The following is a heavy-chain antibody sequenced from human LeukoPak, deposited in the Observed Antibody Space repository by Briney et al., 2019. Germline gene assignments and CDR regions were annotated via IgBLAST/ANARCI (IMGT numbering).Heavy chain of an antibody. D-gene: IGHD3-22*01. V-gene: IGHV4-59*01. Sequence: SETLSLTCTVSGGSISSYYWSWIRQPPGKGLEWIGYIYYSGSTNYNPSLKGRVTISVDTSKNQFSLKLSSVTAADTAVYYCARWDSSGYFGDYWGQGTLVTVSS. CDR1: GGSISSYY. CDR3: ARWDSSGYFGDY. J-gene: IGHJ4*02. CDR2: IYYSGST.